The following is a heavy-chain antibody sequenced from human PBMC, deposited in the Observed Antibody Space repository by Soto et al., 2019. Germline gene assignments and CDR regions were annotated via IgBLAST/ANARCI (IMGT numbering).Heavy chain of an antibody. V-gene: IGHV3-23*01. D-gene: IGHD1-1*01. J-gene: IGHJ6*02. CDR3: AKCTDSYPNSYYYYGMDV. Sequence: GGSLRLSCAASGFTFSSYAMSWVRQAPGKGLEWVSAISGSGGSTYYADSVKGRFTISRDNSKNTLYLQMNSLRAEDTAVYYCAKCTDSYPNSYYYYGMDVWGQGTTVTVSS. CDR2: ISGSGGST. CDR1: GFTFSSYA.